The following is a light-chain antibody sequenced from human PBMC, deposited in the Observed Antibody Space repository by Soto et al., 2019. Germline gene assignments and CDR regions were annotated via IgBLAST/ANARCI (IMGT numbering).Light chain of an antibody. Sequence: QPVLTQSPSASASLGASVKLTCTLSSGHSAYAIAWHQHRAEEGPRYIMRLYSNGGHNRGDGIPDRFAGSSSVAERHLTLSSLQSEDEADYSCQTGGTGIQVFGGGTKLTVL. J-gene: IGLJ2*01. CDR1: SGHSAYA. CDR3: QTGGTGIQV. V-gene: IGLV4-69*01. CDR2: LYSNGGH.